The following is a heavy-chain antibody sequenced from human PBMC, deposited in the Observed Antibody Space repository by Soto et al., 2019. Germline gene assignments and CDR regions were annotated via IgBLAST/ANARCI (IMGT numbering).Heavy chain of an antibody. CDR3: ARENPPDAFDI. V-gene: IGHV1-69*04. CDR1: VCPCSSYT. J-gene: IGHJ3*02. CDR2: IIPILGIA. Sequence: SVNVPYMPSVCPCSSYTISRVPQAPGQGLEWMGRIIPILGIANYAQKFQGRVTITADKSTSTAYMELSSLISEDTAVYYCARENPPDAFDIWGQGTMVTV.